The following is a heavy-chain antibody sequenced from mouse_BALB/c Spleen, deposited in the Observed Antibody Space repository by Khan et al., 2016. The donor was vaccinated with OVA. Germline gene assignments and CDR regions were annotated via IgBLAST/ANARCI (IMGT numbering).Heavy chain of an antibody. CDR1: GFTFNSYG. V-gene: IGHV5-17*02. Sequence: EVELVESGGGLVQPGGSRKLSCAASGFTFNSYGMHWVRQAPEKGLEWVAYISGDSNTIYYADTVKGRFTISRDNPKNTLFLQMTSLMSEDTAMYYCAKSYFYGYVLDYWGPGTTLTVS. D-gene: IGHD1-1*01. CDR3: AKSYFYGYVLDY. CDR2: ISGDSNTI. J-gene: IGHJ2*01.